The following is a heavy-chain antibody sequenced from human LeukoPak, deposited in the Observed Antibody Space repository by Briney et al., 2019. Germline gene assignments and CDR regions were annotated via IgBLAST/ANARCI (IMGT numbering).Heavy chain of an antibody. J-gene: IGHJ5*02. CDR3: GRCSSGSYNRFDP. CDR2: MYYSGNT. Sequence: PSETLSLTCTVSGGSISSSSYYWAWIRQPPGKGLEWIGSMYYSGNTYYNPSLKSRVTISADTSKNQFSMKLSSVTAADTAVYYCGRCSSGSYNRFDPWGQGTLVTVSS. V-gene: IGHV4-39*01. CDR1: GGSISSSSYY. D-gene: IGHD1-26*01.